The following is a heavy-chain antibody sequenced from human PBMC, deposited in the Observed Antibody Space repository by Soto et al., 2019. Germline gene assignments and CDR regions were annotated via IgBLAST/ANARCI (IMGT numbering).Heavy chain of an antibody. Sequence: SATLSLTCTVSGGSINTAGYYWNWVRHSPGKGLEWIGYIFYSGTTYYNPSLESRLTMSLDKSKNHFSLRLSSVTAADTAYYYFARSFYDLSTATGGHWFDPWGHGTLVTVSS. D-gene: IGHD3-9*01. V-gene: IGHV4-31*03. CDR3: ARSFYDLSTATGGHWFDP. CDR2: IFYSGTT. J-gene: IGHJ5*02. CDR1: GGSINTAGYY.